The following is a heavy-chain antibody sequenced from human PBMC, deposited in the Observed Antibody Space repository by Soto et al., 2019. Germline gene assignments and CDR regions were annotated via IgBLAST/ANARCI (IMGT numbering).Heavy chain of an antibody. CDR3: ARSPGYNYADY. CDR2: IWYDGSNK. CDR1: GFIFNSFG. Sequence: QVQLVESGGGVVQPGRSLRLSCAASGFIFNSFGMHWVRQAPGKGLEWVAVIWYDGSNKYYADSVKGRFTISRDNYKNTLHLQMNSLRAEDTAIYYCARSPGYNYADYWGQGTLVTVSS. V-gene: IGHV3-33*01. D-gene: IGHD5-12*01. J-gene: IGHJ4*02.